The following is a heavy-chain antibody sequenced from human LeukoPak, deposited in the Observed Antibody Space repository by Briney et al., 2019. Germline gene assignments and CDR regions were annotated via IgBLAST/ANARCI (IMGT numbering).Heavy chain of an antibody. J-gene: IGHJ5*02. D-gene: IGHD6-19*01. CDR3: ARYSSGWYGWFDP. Sequence: ASVKVSCKASGYTFTSYDINWVRQATGQGLEWMGWMNPNSGNTGYAQKFQGRVTMTRNTSISTAYMELSSLRSEDTVVYYCARYSSGWYGWFDPWGQGTLVTVSS. CDR1: GYTFTSYD. V-gene: IGHV1-8*01. CDR2: MNPNSGNT.